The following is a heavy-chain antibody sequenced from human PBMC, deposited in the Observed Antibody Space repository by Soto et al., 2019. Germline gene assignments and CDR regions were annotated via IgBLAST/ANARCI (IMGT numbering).Heavy chain of an antibody. D-gene: IGHD6-19*01. CDR2: ISWNSGAI. Sequence: EVQLVESGGGLAQPGRSLRLSCAASGFTFDDCVMFWVRQPPGKGLEWVSGISWNSGAIGYADSVKGRFTISRDNAKNSLYLQMSSLRPEDTAFYYCAKSRSSGWSPPDYWGQGTLVTVSS. CDR3: AKSRSSGWSPPDY. J-gene: IGHJ4*02. CDR1: GFTFDDCV. V-gene: IGHV3-9*01.